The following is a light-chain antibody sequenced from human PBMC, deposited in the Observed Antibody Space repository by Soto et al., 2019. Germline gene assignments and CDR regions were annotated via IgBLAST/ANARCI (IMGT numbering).Light chain of an antibody. V-gene: IGLV4-69*01. CDR1: SGHSDYA. CDR3: QTWGTGEV. CDR2: VNSDGSH. Sequence: QLVLTQSPSASASLGASVNLTCTLSSGHSDYAIAWHQQLPEKGPRFLMKVNSDGSHTKGDGVPDRFSGSSSGAEHYLTISSLQAEYEADYYCQTWGTGEVFGGGTKLTVL. J-gene: IGLJ3*02.